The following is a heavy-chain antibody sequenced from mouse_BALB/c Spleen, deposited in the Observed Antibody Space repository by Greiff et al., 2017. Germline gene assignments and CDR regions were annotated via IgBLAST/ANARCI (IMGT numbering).Heavy chain of an antibody. D-gene: IGHD6-5*01. CDR2: ISSGGST. J-gene: IGHJ2*01. Sequence: EVKVVESGGGLVKPGGSLKLSCAASGFTFSSYAMSWVRQTPEKRLEWVASISSGGSTYYPDSVKGRFTISRDNARNILYLQMSSLRSEDTAMYYCARDSYYFDYWGEGTTLTVSS. CDR3: ARDSYYFDY. V-gene: IGHV5-6-5*01. CDR1: GFTFSSYA.